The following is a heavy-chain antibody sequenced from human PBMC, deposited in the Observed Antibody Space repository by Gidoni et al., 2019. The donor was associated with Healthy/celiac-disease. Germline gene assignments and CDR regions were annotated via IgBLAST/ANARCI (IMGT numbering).Heavy chain of an antibody. CDR1: GFTSSSDA. Sequence: EVQLLESGGGLVQPGGSLRLSCAASGFTSSSDAMSWARQAPGKGLEWVAAISGCGGSTSYADSGKGRFTISRDNSKNTLYLQMNSLRAEDTAVYYCAKDDLTVVAASDYYYYYGMDVWGQGTTVTVSS. D-gene: IGHD2-15*01. V-gene: IGHV3-23*01. J-gene: IGHJ6*02. CDR2: ISGCGGST. CDR3: AKDDLTVVAASDYYYYYGMDV.